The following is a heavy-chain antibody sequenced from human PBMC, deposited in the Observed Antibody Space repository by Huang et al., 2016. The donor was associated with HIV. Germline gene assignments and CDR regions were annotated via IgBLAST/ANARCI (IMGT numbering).Heavy chain of an antibody. CDR3: ARESNIVVVPHTIKFFDY. CDR1: GGSFSNHV. D-gene: IGHD2-2*01. CDR2: IIPICGTT. V-gene: IGHV1-69*01. Sequence: QVQLVQSGAEVKKPGSSVKVSCKASGGSFSNHVFSWVRQGPGQGLEGMGGIIPICGTTNYEQKFQGRVTISADESTGTAYLELSSLRSEDTAVYFCARESNIVVVPHTIKFFDYWGQGTLVTVSS. J-gene: IGHJ4*02.